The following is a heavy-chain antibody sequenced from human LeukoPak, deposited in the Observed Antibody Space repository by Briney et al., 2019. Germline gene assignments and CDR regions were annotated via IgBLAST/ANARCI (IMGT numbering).Heavy chain of an antibody. Sequence: GGSLRLSCAASGFTFSRYSMNWVRQAPGKGLEWVSSISISSNYIYYADSVKGRFTISRDNAKNSLYLQVNSLRAEDTAVYYCARGSRLGVVGRDAFDIWGQGTVVTFSS. D-gene: IGHD3-3*01. CDR3: ARGSRLGVVGRDAFDI. V-gene: IGHV3-21*01. J-gene: IGHJ3*02. CDR1: GFTFSRYS. CDR2: ISISSNYI.